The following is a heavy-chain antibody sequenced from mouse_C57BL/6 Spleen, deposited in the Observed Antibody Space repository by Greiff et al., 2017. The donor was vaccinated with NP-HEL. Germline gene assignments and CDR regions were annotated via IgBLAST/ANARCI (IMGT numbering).Heavy chain of an antibody. D-gene: IGHD4-1*01. CDR2: IDPSDSYT. CDR1: GYTFTSYW. CDR3: ARKTDWDAYYFDY. V-gene: IGHV1-50*01. Sequence: VQLQQSGAELVKPGASVKLSCKASGYTFTSYWMQWVKQRPGQGLEWIGEIDPSDSYTNYNQKFKGKATLTVDTSSSTAYMQLSSLTSGDSAVYYCARKTDWDAYYFDYWGQGTTLTVSS. J-gene: IGHJ2*01.